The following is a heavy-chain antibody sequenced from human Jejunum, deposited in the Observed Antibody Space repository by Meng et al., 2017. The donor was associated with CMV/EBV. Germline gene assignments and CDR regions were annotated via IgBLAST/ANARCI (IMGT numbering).Heavy chain of an antibody. CDR1: FSDYW. J-gene: IGHJ5*02. D-gene: IGHD2-2*01. Sequence: FSDYWMQWVSQVPGKGLAWGSQNKYDGITTRHEESVKGRFTISRDNTKNTLYLQMDSLRAEDTAVYYCARDLGSCKGTSCFRLSPWGQGTLVTVSS. CDR3: ARDLGSCKGTSCFRLSP. CDR2: NKYDGITT. V-gene: IGHV3-74*01.